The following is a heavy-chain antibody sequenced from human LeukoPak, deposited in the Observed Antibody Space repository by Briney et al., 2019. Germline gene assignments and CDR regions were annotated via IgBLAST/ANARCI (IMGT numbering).Heavy chain of an antibody. J-gene: IGHJ3*02. CDR3: ARRALEWSMNDAFDI. V-gene: IGHV1-8*03. CDR1: GYTFTSYD. Sequence: ASVKVSCTASGYTFTSYDINWVRQATGQGLEWMGWMNPNSGNTGYAQKFQGRVTITRNTSISTAYMELRSLRSDDTAVYYCARRALEWSMNDAFDIWGQGTMVTVSS. D-gene: IGHD3-3*01. CDR2: MNPNSGNT.